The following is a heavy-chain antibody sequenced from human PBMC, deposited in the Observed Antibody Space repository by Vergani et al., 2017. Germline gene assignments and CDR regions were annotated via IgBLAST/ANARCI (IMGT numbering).Heavy chain of an antibody. J-gene: IGHJ4*02. V-gene: IGHV3-30*02. CDR2: IRSDESRR. D-gene: IGHD6-19*01. Sequence: QVQLVESGGGVVQPGGSLRLSCAASGFTFNSYGMHWVRQAPGKGLEWVASIRSDESRRYYGDSMEGPFTISRDNSKNTLFLQMNSLRAEDTAVYYCAGTGYSNGWSDYWGQGTLVTVSS. CDR1: GFTFNSYG. CDR3: AGTGYSNGWSDY.